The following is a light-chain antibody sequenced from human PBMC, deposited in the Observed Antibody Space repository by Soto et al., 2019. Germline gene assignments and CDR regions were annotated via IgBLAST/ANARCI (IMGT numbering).Light chain of an antibody. CDR3: QQYGSSPLLT. J-gene: IGKJ4*01. Sequence: EIVLTQSPGTLSLSPGERATLSCRASQSVSSSYLAWYQQKTGQAPRLLIYGASSRATGIPDRFSGSGSGRDFALTISRLEPDDVAVYSCQQYGSSPLLTFGGGTKVEIK. CDR2: GAS. CDR1: QSVSSSY. V-gene: IGKV3-20*01.